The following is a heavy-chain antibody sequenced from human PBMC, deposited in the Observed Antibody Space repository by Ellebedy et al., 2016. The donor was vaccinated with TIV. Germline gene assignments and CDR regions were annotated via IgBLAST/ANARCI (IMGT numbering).Heavy chain of an antibody. J-gene: IGHJ4*02. CDR2: INPDNGVT. Sequence: AASVKVSCKTSGYSFTAYYIHWVRQAPGQGPEWVGWINPDNGVTVYERKLQGRVTITGDTSISTVYMDLSNLRSDDTAIYYCVRDLTNPVTGDYWGQGTLVFVSS. V-gene: IGHV1-2*02. CDR3: VRDLTNPVTGDY. D-gene: IGHD4-11*01. CDR1: GYSFTAYY.